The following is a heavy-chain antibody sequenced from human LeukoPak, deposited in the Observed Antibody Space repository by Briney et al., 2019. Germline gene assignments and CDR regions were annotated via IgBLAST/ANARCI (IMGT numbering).Heavy chain of an antibody. J-gene: IGHJ2*01. V-gene: IGHV3-48*03. D-gene: IGHD3-22*01. CDR1: GFTFSSYE. CDR2: ISSGGSTI. Sequence: GGSLRLSCAASGFTFSSYEMNWVRQAPGKGLEWLSYISSGGSTIYYADSVKGRFTISRDNAKSSLYLQMNSLRAGDTAVYYCARRHYDSSGYLLDLWGRGTLLTVSS. CDR3: ARRHYDSSGYLLDL.